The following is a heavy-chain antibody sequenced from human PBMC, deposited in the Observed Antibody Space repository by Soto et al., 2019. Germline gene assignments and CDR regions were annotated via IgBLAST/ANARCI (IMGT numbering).Heavy chain of an antibody. J-gene: IGHJ3*02. D-gene: IGHD2-15*01. V-gene: IGHV4-59*01. CDR3: ARRRPHCSGGSCYSRNAFDI. CDR2: IYYSGST. CDR1: GGSISSYY. Sequence: QVQLQESGPGLVKPSETLSLTCTVSGGSISSYYWSWIRQPPGKGLEWIGYIYYSGSTNYNPSLKSRVTTSVDTSKNQFSLKLSSVTAADTAVYYCARRRPHCSGGSCYSRNAFDIWGQGTMVTVSS.